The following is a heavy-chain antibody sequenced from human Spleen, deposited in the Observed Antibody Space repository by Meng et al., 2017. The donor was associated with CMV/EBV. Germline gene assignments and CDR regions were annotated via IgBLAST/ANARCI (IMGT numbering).Heavy chain of an antibody. V-gene: IGHV5-51*01. CDR2: IYPGDSDT. CDR1: GYSFSNYW. J-gene: IGHJ5*02. D-gene: IGHD4-17*01. Sequence: GESLKISCKTSGYSFSNYWIDWVRQMPGKGLEWMGSIYPGDSDTRYSPSFQGQVTISADKSIRTAYLQWSSLKASDTATYYCARRGMMTTRGYWFDPWGQGTLVTVSS. CDR3: ARRGMMTTRGYWFDP.